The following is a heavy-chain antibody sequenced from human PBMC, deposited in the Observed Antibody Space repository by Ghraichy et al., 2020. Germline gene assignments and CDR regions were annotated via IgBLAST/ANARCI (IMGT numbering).Heavy chain of an antibody. J-gene: IGHJ4*02. V-gene: IGHV3-20*04. D-gene: IGHD1-26*01. CDR1: GFIFDDYG. CDR2: LNWNGDST. Sequence: GGSLRLSCAASGFIFDDYGMSWVREVPGKGLEWVCGLNWNGDSTGYVDSVKGRFTISRDNAKYSLYVQMDNLRAEDTALYYCAKSRGLSGSDFDSWGQGTQVTVSS. CDR3: AKSRGLSGSDFDS.